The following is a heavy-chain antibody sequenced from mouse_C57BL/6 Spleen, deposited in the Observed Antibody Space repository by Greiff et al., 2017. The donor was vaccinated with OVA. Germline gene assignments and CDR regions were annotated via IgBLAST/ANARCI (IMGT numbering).Heavy chain of an antibody. Sequence: QVQLQQPGAELVMPGASVKLSCKASGYTFTSYWMHWVKQRPGQGLEWIGKIDPSDSYTNYNQKFKGKSTLTVDKSSSTAYMQLSSLTSEDSAVYYCARDYDHYFDYWGQGTTLTVSS. CDR2: IDPSDSYT. CDR3: ARDYDHYFDY. CDR1: GYTFTSYW. V-gene: IGHV1-69*01. D-gene: IGHD2-4*01. J-gene: IGHJ2*01.